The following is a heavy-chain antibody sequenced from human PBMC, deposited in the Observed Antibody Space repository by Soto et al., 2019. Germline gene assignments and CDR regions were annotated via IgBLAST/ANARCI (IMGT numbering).Heavy chain of an antibody. J-gene: IGHJ4*02. V-gene: IGHV1-69*04. Sequence: SVKVSCKASGGTFSSYTISWVRQAPGQGLEWMGRIIPILGMANYAQKFQGRVTITADKSTSTAYMELSSLRSEDTAVYYCARDSPAVPHDYWGQGTLVTVSS. CDR2: IIPILGMA. CDR1: GGTFSSYT. CDR3: ARDSPAVPHDY.